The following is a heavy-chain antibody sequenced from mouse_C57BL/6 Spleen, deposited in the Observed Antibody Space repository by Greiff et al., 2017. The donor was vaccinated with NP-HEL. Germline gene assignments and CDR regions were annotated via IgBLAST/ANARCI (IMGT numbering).Heavy chain of an antibody. CDR1: GYSITSGYY. Sequence: ESGPGLVKPSQSLSLTCSVTGYSITSGYYWNWIRQFPGNKLEWMGYISYDGSNNYNPSLKNRISITRDTSKNQFFLKLNSVTTEDTATYYCARERTYYSEFAYWGQGTLVTVSA. V-gene: IGHV3-6*01. CDR3: ARERTYYSEFAY. J-gene: IGHJ3*01. CDR2: ISYDGSN. D-gene: IGHD2-12*01.